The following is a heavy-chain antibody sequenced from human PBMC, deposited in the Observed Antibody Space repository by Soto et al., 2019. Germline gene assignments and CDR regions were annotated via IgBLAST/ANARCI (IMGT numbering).Heavy chain of an antibody. CDR1: GFTSDDYA. CDR2: ISWNSGRI. D-gene: IGHD3-16*01. J-gene: IGHJ6*02. V-gene: IGHV3-9*01. CDR3: TKARLWGGDGYNSYYYNAMDV. Sequence: PVLSLRLSCAASGFTSDDYAMYWVRQVPGKGLEWVSGISWNSGRIGYADSVKGRFTISRDNAKNSLYLQMNSLRPEDTALYYCTKARLWGGDGYNSYYYNAMDVWGQGTTVTVSS.